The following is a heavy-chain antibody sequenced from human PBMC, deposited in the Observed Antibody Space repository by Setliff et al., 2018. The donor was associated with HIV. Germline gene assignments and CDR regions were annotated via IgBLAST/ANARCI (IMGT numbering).Heavy chain of an antibody. CDR2: ISWNSGTI. V-gene: IGHV3-9*03. J-gene: IGHJ3*02. Sequence: GGSLRLSCAASGFTFDDYAMHWVRQAPGKGLEWVSSISWNSGTIDYADSVKGRFTISRDNAKNSLYLQMNSLRTEDMALYYCARDFSGLLHDQIDAFDIWGQGTMVTVSS. CDR1: GFTFDDYA. D-gene: IGHD3-10*01. CDR3: ARDFSGLLHDQIDAFDI.